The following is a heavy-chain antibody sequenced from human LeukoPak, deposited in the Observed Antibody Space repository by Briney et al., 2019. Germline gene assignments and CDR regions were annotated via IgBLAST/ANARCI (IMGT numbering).Heavy chain of an antibody. CDR1: GFSFSDYY. Sequence: PGGSLRLSCVVSGFSFSDYYMNWIRQTPGKGLEWLSYISGSSSHTLYADSVKGRFTISRDNAKNSLYLQMSSLRAEDTAVYYCARFELDSGGYATNFDSWGQGTLVTVSP. CDR2: ISGSSSHT. D-gene: IGHD3-22*01. CDR3: ARFELDSGGYATNFDS. V-gene: IGHV3-11*06. J-gene: IGHJ4*02.